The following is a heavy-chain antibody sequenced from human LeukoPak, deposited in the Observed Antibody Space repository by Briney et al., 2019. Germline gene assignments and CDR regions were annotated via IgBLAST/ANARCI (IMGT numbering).Heavy chain of an antibody. V-gene: IGHV1-69*05. CDR3: ARDRGVVVPAATVFQH. CDR2: IIPIFGTA. D-gene: IGHD2-2*01. Sequence: ASVKVSCKASGYTFTSYGISWVRQAPGQGLEWMGGIIPIFGTANYAQKFQGRVTITTDESTSTAYMELSSLRSEDTAVYYCARDRGVVVPAATVFQHWGQGTLVTVSS. J-gene: IGHJ1*01. CDR1: GYTFTSYG.